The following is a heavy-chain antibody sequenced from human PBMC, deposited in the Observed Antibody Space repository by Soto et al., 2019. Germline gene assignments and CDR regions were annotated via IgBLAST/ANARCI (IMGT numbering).Heavy chain of an antibody. CDR2: MNPNSGNT. CDR3: ARGCYYDSSGYDWFDP. D-gene: IGHD3-22*01. CDR1: GYTFTSYD. V-gene: IGHV1-8*01. J-gene: IGHJ5*02. Sequence: QVQLVQSGAEVKKPGASVKVSCKASGYTFTSYDINWVRQATGQGLEWMGWMNPNSGNTGYAQKFQGRVSMTRNTSISTAYMELSSLRSEDTAVYYCARGCYYDSSGYDWFDPWGQGSLGTVCS.